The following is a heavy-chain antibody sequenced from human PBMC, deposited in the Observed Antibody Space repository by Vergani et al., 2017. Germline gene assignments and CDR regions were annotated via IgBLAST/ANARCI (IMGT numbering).Heavy chain of an antibody. Sequence: QVQLVQSGAEVKKPGSSVKVSCKASGGTFSSYAISWVRQAPGQGLEWMGRIIPILGIANYAQKFQGRVTITADKSTSTAYMELSSLRSEDTAVYYCARGVHESDITIFGLVLDYWGQGTLVTVSS. CDR3: ARGVHESDITIFGLVLDY. J-gene: IGHJ4*02. V-gene: IGHV1-69*04. CDR2: IIPILGIA. D-gene: IGHD3-3*01. CDR1: GGTFSSYA.